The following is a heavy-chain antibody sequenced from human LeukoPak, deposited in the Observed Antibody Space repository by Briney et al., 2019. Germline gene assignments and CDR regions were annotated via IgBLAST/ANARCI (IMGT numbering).Heavy chain of an antibody. CDR3: ARVVWAWGEIDYYYYYMDV. J-gene: IGHJ6*03. Sequence: SETLSLTCTVSGGSISSYYWSWIRQPPGKGLEWIGYIYYSGSTNYNPSLKSRVTISVDTSKNQFSLKLSSVTAADTAVYYCARVVWAWGEIDYYYYYMDVWGKGTTVTVSS. D-gene: IGHD3-16*01. CDR2: IYYSGST. CDR1: GGSISSYY. V-gene: IGHV4-59*01.